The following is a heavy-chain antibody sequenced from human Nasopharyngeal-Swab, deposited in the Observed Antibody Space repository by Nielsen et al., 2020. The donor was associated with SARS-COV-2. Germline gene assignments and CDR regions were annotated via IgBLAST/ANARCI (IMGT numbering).Heavy chain of an antibody. D-gene: IGHD5-18*01. V-gene: IGHV3-30*03. CDR3: ASHGDSYPSA. CDR2: ISYDGSNK. J-gene: IGHJ5*02. CDR1: GFTFSSYG. Sequence: GESLKISCAAPGFTFSSYGMHWVRQAPGKGLEWVAVISYDGSNKYYADSVKGRFTISRDNSKNTLYLQMNSLRAEDTAVYYCASHGDSYPSAWGQGTLVTVSS.